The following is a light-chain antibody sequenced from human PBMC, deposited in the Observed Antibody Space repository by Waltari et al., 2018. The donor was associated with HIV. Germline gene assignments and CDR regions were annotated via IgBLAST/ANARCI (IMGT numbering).Light chain of an antibody. CDR1: QSLLYVSNNKNR. CDR2: WAS. Sequence: DIVMTQSPDSLSVSLGERATINCKSSQSLLYVSNNKNRLAWYQQRPGQPPKLLISWASTRESGVPDRFSGSGSGTDFTLTINSLQAEDVAVYYCQQFSLSPPLTFGGGTKVEIK. V-gene: IGKV4-1*01. CDR3: QQFSLSPPLT. J-gene: IGKJ4*01.